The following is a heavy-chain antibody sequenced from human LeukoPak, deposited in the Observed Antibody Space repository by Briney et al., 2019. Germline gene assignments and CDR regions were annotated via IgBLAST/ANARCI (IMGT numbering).Heavy chain of an antibody. J-gene: IGHJ4*02. CDR3: ARGGISAAATPPDY. CDR1: GFTFSSYE. CDR2: IWYDGHNK. Sequence: GGSLRLSCAASGFTFSSYEMNWVRQAPGKGLEWVAVIWYDGHNKYYADSVKGRFTISRDNSTNTLYLQMNRLRGEDTAVYYCARGGISAAATPPDYWGQGTLVTVSS. V-gene: IGHV3-33*08. D-gene: IGHD6-13*01.